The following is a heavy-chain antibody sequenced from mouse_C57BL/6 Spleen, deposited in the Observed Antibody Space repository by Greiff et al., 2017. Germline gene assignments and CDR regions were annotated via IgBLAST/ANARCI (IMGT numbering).Heavy chain of an antibody. Sequence: VQLQQSGAELVRPGASVKLSCKASGYTFTSYGISWVKQRTGQGLEWIGEIYPRSGNTYYNEKFKGKATLTADKSSSTAYMELRSLTSEDSAVYFCARWGSSGYFDYWGQGTTLTVSS. J-gene: IGHJ2*01. V-gene: IGHV1-81*01. CDR2: IYPRSGNT. D-gene: IGHD3-2*02. CDR3: ARWGSSGYFDY. CDR1: GYTFTSYG.